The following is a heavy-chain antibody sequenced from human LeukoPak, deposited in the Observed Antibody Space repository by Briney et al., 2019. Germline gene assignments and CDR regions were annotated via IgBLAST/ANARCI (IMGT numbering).Heavy chain of an antibody. Sequence: PGGSLRLSCAASGFTFSSYAMSWVRQAPGKGLEWVAVISYDGSNKYYADSVKGRFTISRDNSKNTLYLQMNSLRAEDTAVYYCARATGVYFDYWGQGTLVTVSS. D-gene: IGHD7-27*01. J-gene: IGHJ4*02. CDR2: ISYDGSNK. CDR3: ARATGVYFDY. CDR1: GFTFSSYA. V-gene: IGHV3-30-3*01.